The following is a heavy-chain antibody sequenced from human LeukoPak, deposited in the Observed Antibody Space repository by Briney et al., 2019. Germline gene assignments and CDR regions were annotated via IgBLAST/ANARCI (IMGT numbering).Heavy chain of an antibody. V-gene: IGHV4-30-4*01. CDR2: IYYSGST. CDR1: GGSISSGDYY. Sequence: SQTLSLTCTVSGGSISSGDYYWSWIRQPPGKGLEWIGYIYYSGSTYYNPSLKSRVTISVDRSKNQFSLKLSSVTAADTAVYYCARAPLNYYDSSGYYSPHAFDIWGQGTMVTVSS. CDR3: ARAPLNYYDSSGYYSPHAFDI. D-gene: IGHD3-22*01. J-gene: IGHJ3*02.